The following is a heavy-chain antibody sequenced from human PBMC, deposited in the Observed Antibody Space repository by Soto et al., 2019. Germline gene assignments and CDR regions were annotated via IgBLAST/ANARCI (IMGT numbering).Heavy chain of an antibody. CDR1: GASISGFY. Sequence: SETLSLTCTVSGASISGFYWSWIRKSAGKGLEWIGRIYATGTTDYNPSLKSRVTMSLDSSKNQFSLNLSSVTAADTAVYFCARDPGYCTNGVCPIFDFWGQGVLVTVSS. CDR3: ARDPGYCTNGVCPIFDF. CDR2: IYATGTT. V-gene: IGHV4-4*07. J-gene: IGHJ4*02. D-gene: IGHD2-8*01.